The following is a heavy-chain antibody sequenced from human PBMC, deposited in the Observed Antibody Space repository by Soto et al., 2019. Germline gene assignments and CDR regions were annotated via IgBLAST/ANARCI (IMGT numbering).Heavy chain of an antibody. V-gene: IGHV1-69*02. J-gene: IGHJ3*02. D-gene: IGHD2-15*01. CDR2: IIPILGIA. Sequence: SVKVSCKASVGTFSSYIISWVRQAPGQGLEWMGRIIPILGIANYAQKFQGRVTITADKSTSTAYMELSSLRSEDTAVYYCARVAGYCSGDGSDCAFDIWGQGTMVTVSS. CDR1: VGTFSSYI. CDR3: ARVAGYCSGDGSDCAFDI.